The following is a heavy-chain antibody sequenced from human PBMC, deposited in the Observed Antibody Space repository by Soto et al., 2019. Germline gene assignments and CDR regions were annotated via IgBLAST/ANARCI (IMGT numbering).Heavy chain of an antibody. Sequence: SVNVSCKASGGTFSSYAISWVRQAPGQGLEWMGGIIPIFGTANYAQKFQGRVTITADESTSTAYMELSSLRSEDTAVYYCAREDCSSTSCYAGEYYYYGMDVWGQGTTVTVSS. V-gene: IGHV1-69*13. J-gene: IGHJ6*02. CDR1: GGTFSSYA. CDR2: IIPIFGTA. CDR3: AREDCSSTSCYAGEYYYYGMDV. D-gene: IGHD2-2*01.